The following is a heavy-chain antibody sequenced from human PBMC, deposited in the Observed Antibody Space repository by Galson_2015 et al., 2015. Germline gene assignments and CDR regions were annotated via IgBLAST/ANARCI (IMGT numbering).Heavy chain of an antibody. D-gene: IGHD6-13*01. V-gene: IGHV1-69*13. Sequence: SVKVSCKASGGTFSTYTINWVRHAPGHGLEWMGGITPMFGTAKYAQKFQGRVMITADGSTSTVYMELRSLKSEDTAVYYCAREGIAGPANPVDYWGQGTLVTVTS. CDR3: AREGIAGPANPVDY. CDR1: GGTFSTYT. J-gene: IGHJ4*02. CDR2: ITPMFGTA.